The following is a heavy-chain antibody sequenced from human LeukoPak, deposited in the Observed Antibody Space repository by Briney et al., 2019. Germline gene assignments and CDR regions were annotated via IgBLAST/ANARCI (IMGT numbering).Heavy chain of an antibody. CDR1: GGSINSYY. D-gene: IGHD2-15*01. Sequence: SETLSLTCAVSGGSINSYYWSWIRQPPGKGLEWIGRIYTSGGTNYNPSLKSRVTMSVDTSKNQFSLKLNSVTAADTAVYYCAREQVDCSGGSCYSSFHYWGQGTLVTVSS. CDR3: AREQVDCSGGSCYSSFHY. CDR2: IYTSGGT. V-gene: IGHV4-4*07. J-gene: IGHJ4*02.